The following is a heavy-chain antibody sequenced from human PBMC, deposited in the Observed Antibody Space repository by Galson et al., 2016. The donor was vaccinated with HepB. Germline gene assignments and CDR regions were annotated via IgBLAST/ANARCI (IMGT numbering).Heavy chain of an antibody. V-gene: IGHV5-10-1*01. CDR2: IDPSGSYT. D-gene: IGHD3/OR15-3a*01. J-gene: IGHJ4*02. CDR1: GYSFTSYW. CDR3: FRRARDWTAYPDDY. Sequence: QSGAEVKKPGESLQISCKGSGYSFTSYWISWVRQTPGKGLQWMGRIDPSGSYTNYSPSLQGHVTMSVDTSISTAYLQWSSLKSSDTAMYYCFRRARDWTAYPDDYWGQGTLVTVSS.